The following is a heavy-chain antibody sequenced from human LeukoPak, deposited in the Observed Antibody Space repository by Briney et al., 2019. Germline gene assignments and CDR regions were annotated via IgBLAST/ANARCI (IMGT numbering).Heavy chain of an antibody. CDR1: GYSFTGYW. V-gene: IGHV5-51*01. Sequence: GESLKISCKGSGYSFTGYWIGWLRQTPGKGLEWMGIIFPADSHIRYSPSFQGQVILSADKSTTTAHLQWNSLQVSDTGMYYCARSSQSFYRGGWYVDYWGQGTLVTVSS. J-gene: IGHJ4*02. CDR2: IFPADSHI. D-gene: IGHD6-19*01. CDR3: ARSSQSFYRGGWYVDY.